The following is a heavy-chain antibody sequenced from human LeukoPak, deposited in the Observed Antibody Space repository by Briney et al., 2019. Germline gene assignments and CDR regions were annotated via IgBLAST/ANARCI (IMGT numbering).Heavy chain of an antibody. CDR2: IYYSGST. CDR3: ARQSRGLVDY. Sequence: PSETLSLTCTVSGGSISSSSYYWGWIRQPPGKGLEWIGSIYYSGSTYYNPSLKSRVTISVDTSKNQFSLKLSSVTAADTAVYYCARQSRGLVDYWGQGTLVTVSS. J-gene: IGHJ4*02. D-gene: IGHD3-10*01. V-gene: IGHV4-39*01. CDR1: GGSISSSSYY.